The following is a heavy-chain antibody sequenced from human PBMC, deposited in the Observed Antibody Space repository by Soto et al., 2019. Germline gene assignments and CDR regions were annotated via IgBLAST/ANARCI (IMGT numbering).Heavy chain of an antibody. Sequence: EVQLVESGGVLVQPGRSLRLSCAASGFTFDDYAMHGARQAPGKGLEWVSGISWNGGNIGYADSVKGRFTISRDNATNSLFLQMNSLRADDTALSFWAKDIYSRSSGQDYWGQGTPVTVSS. CDR3: AKDIYSRSSGQDY. D-gene: IGHD6-6*01. J-gene: IGHJ4*02. CDR1: GFTFDDYA. CDR2: ISWNGGNI. V-gene: IGHV3-9*01.